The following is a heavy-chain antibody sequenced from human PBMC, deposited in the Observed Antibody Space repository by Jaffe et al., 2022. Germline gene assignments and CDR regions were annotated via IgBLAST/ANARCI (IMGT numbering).Heavy chain of an antibody. Sequence: EVQLVESGGGLVQPGGSLRLSCAASGFTFSSYSMNWVRQAPGKGLEWVSYISSSSSTIYYADSVKGRFTISRDNAKNSLYLQMNSLRAEDTAVYYCARDSYSSSWYVGEYFQHWGQGTLVTVSS. J-gene: IGHJ1*01. D-gene: IGHD6-13*01. CDR3: ARDSYSSSWYVGEYFQH. V-gene: IGHV3-48*01. CDR2: ISSSSSTI. CDR1: GFTFSSYS.